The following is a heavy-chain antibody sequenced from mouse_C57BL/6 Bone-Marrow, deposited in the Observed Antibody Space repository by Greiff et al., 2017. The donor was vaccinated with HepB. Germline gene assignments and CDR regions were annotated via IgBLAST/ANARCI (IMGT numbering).Heavy chain of an antibody. CDR3: ARNRLRGEPDWFAY. V-gene: IGHV2-9-1*01. J-gene: IGHJ3*01. CDR1: GFSLTSYA. CDR2: IWTGGGT. D-gene: IGHD2-4*01. Sequence: QVQLQQSGPGLVAPSQSLSITCTVSGFSLTSYAISWVRQPPGKGLEWLGVIWTGGGTNYNSALKSRLSISKDNSKSQVFLKMNSLQTDDTARYYCARNRLRGEPDWFAYWGQGTLVTVSA.